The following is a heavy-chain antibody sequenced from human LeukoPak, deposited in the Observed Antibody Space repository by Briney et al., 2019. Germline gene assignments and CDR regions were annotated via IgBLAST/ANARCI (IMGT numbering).Heavy chain of an antibody. CDR3: AQDRTQVGATGFDY. Sequence: TGGSLRLSCAASGFTFSSYAMHWVRQAPGKGLEWVAVISYDGSNKYYADSVKGRFTISRDNSKNTLYLQTNSLRAEDTAVYYCAQDRTQVGATGFDYWGQGTLVTVSS. D-gene: IGHD1-26*01. V-gene: IGHV3-30*04. CDR1: GFTFSSYA. CDR2: ISYDGSNK. J-gene: IGHJ4*02.